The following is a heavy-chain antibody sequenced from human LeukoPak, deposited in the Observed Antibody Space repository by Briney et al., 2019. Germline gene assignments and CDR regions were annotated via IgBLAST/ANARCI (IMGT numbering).Heavy chain of an antibody. Sequence: PGGSLRLSCAASGFTFSSYWMSWVRQAPGKGLEWVANIKQDGSEKYYVDSVKGRFTISRDNAKNSLYLQMNSLRAEDTAVYCCARSSIAARGWFDPWGQGTLVTVSS. V-gene: IGHV3-7*05. CDR1: GFTFSSYW. CDR3: ARSSIAARGWFDP. CDR2: IKQDGSEK. J-gene: IGHJ5*02. D-gene: IGHD6-6*01.